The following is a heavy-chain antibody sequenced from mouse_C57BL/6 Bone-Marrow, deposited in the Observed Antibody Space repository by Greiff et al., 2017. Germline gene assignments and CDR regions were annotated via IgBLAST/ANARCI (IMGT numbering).Heavy chain of an antibody. J-gene: IGHJ3*01. V-gene: IGHV1-39*01. Sequence: EVKLVESGEGLVKPGASVKISCKASGYSFTDYNMNWVKQSDGKSLEWIGVINPNYGTTSYNQKFKGKATLTVDQSSSTAYMQLNSLTSEYSAVYYCASPPPCGSSPWFAYWGQGTLVTVSA. D-gene: IGHD1-1*01. CDR3: ASPPPCGSSPWFAY. CDR2: INPNYGTT. CDR1: GYSFTDYN.